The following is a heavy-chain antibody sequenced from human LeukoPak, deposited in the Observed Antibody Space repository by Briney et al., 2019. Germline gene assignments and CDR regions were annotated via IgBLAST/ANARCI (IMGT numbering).Heavy chain of an antibody. CDR3: ARDLTVTTSAFDI. J-gene: IGHJ3*02. Sequence: SETLSLTCTVSAGSISSYYWGWIRQPAGKGLEWIGRIYTSGSTNYNPSLKSRVTMSVDTSKNQFSLKLSSVTAADAAVYYCARDLTVTTSAFDIWGQGTMVTVSS. D-gene: IGHD4-17*01. CDR2: IYTSGST. V-gene: IGHV4-4*07. CDR1: AGSISSYY.